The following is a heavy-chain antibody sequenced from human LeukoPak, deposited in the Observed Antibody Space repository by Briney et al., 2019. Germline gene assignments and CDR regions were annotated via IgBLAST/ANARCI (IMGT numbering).Heavy chain of an antibody. CDR2: IKSRGDGETR. CDR1: GFTFSIAW. Sequence: GGSLRLSCAACGFTFSIAWMSWVRQAPGKGLEWVGRIKSRGDGETRDYAAPVKDRFIISRDDSKNTLYLQMNSLRTEDTAIHYCAAVGEWLSNAFNTWGQGTMVTVSA. V-gene: IGHV3-15*05. CDR3: AAVGEWLSNAFNT. J-gene: IGHJ3*02. D-gene: IGHD3-3*01.